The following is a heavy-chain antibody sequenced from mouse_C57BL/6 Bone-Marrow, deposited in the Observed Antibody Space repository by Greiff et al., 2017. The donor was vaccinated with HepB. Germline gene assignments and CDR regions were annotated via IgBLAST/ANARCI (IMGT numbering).Heavy chain of an antibody. CDR2: IRNKANGYTT. Sequence: EVKLVESGGGLVQPGGSLSLSCAASGFTFTDYYMSWVRQPPGKALEWLGFIRNKANGYTTEYSASVKGRFTISRDNSQSILYLQMNALRAEDSATYSCARSYYGNYDWFAYWGQGTLVTVSA. J-gene: IGHJ3*01. V-gene: IGHV7-3*01. CDR1: GFTFTDYY. D-gene: IGHD2-1*01. CDR3: ARSYYGNYDWFAY.